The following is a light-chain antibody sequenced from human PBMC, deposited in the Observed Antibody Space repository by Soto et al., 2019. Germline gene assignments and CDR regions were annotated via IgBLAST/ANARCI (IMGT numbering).Light chain of an antibody. Sequence: QSALIQPASVSGSPGQSITISCTGTSRDVGGSNYVSWYQHHPHRAPKLLIYEVSNRPSGVSNRFSGSKSGNTASLTISGLQAEDEADYYCSSYTSSSTDVVFGGGTKLTVL. CDR1: SRDVGGSNY. V-gene: IGLV2-14*01. CDR2: EVS. CDR3: SSYTSSSTDVV. J-gene: IGLJ2*01.